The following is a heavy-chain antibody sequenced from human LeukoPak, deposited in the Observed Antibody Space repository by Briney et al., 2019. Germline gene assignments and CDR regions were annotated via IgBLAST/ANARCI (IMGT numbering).Heavy chain of an antibody. D-gene: IGHD2-2*01. CDR2: INSDASDT. V-gene: IGHV3-74*01. CDR1: GFMFSSNW. CDR3: ARICSSTDCLIPD. Sequence: GGSLRLSCAASGFMFSSNWMSWVRQAPGKGLVWISRINSDASDTNYADFVKGRFTISRDNAKNTVYLQINSLRDEDTAVYYCARICSSTDCLIPDWGQGTLVTVSS. J-gene: IGHJ4*02.